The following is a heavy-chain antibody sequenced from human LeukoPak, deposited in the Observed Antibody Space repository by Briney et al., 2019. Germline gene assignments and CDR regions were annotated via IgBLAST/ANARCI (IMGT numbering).Heavy chain of an antibody. Sequence: GGSLRLSCVGSGFTFRSHAMSWVRQAPEKGLEFVSGIYENGGTTYYADSVKGRFPISRDNSKNTLYLQMDSLRGEDTAVYYCAKDFGFGYSAHFDSWGQGALVTVSS. V-gene: IGHV3-23*01. CDR2: IYENGGTT. D-gene: IGHD2-21*01. CDR3: AKDFGFGYSAHFDS. J-gene: IGHJ4*02. CDR1: GFTFRSHA.